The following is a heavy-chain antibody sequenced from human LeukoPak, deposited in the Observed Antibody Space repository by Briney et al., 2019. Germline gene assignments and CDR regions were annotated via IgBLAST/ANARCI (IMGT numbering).Heavy chain of an antibody. J-gene: IGHJ4*02. D-gene: IGHD6-13*01. CDR1: GASISSSDYY. V-gene: IGHV4-39*01. Sequence: SETLSLTCIVSGASISSSDYYWGWIRQPPGKGLEWIGEINHSGSTNYNPSLKSRVTISVDTSKNQFSLKLSSVTDADTAVYYFARHGPSADSSSWTRVDYWGQGTLVTVSS. CDR2: INHSGST. CDR3: ARHGPSADSSSWTRVDY.